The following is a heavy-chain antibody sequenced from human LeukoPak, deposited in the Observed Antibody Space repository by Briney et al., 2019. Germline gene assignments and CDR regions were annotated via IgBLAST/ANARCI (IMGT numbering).Heavy chain of an antibody. J-gene: IGHJ6*02. CDR3: ARLIGGWHSKYAMDV. V-gene: IGHV5-51*01. D-gene: IGHD6-19*01. CDR2: IYPGDSDT. Sequence: LGESLKISCKGSGYRFTNYWLGWVRQMPGKGLEWMGIIYPGDSDTRYSLSFQGQVNTSADKSISTAYLHWSTLKASDSAMYYCARLIGGWHSKYAMDVWGQGTTVTVSS. CDR1: GYRFTNYW.